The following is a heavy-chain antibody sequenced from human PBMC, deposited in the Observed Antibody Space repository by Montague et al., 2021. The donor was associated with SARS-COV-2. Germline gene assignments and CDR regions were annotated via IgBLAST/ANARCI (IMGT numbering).Heavy chain of an antibody. CDR3: GLGRGFAVGNHYYYSYGLDV. Sequence: SETLSLTCTVSGGSIRSSGHFWGWFRQPPGQRLEWIGTISYSGSTYYSPSLKSRVIISADTSKNQFSLNLRSVTAADTVVYFCGLGRGFAVGNHYYYSYGLDVWGQGTTVTVSS. CDR1: GGSIRSSGHF. CDR2: ISYSGST. J-gene: IGHJ6*02. D-gene: IGHD3-10*01. V-gene: IGHV4-39*07.